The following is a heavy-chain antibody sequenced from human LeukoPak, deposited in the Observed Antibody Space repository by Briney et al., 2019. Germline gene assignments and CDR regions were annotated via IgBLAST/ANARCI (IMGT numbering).Heavy chain of an antibody. CDR3: ARLPPRLYTKAHKYYDYITDV. CDR2: INHSGTT. D-gene: IGHD4-11*01. Sequence: NPSETLSLTCAVYGGSFSAYYWSWIRQPPGKGLEWIGEINHSGTTNYNPSLKSRVTISVDTSKNQFSLKVNSVTAADTAVYYCARLPPRLYTKAHKYYDYITDVWGQGTTVTASS. V-gene: IGHV4-34*01. J-gene: IGHJ6*02. CDR1: GGSFSAYY.